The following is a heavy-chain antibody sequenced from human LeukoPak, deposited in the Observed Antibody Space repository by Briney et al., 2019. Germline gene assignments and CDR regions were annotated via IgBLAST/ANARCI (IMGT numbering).Heavy chain of an antibody. D-gene: IGHD6-19*01. CDR3: ARAPYSSGWYGKGYYFDY. CDR2: ISSSGSTI. Sequence: NPGGSLRLSCAASGFTFSDYYMSWIRQAPGKGLEWVSYISSSGSTIYYADSVKGRFTISRDNAKNSLYLQMNSLRAEDTAVYYCARAPYSSGWYGKGYYFDYWGQGTLVTVSS. J-gene: IGHJ4*02. V-gene: IGHV3-11*04. CDR1: GFTFSDYY.